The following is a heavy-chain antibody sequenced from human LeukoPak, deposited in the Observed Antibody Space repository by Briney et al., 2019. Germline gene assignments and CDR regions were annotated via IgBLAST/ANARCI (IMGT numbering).Heavy chain of an antibody. D-gene: IGHD5-18*01. CDR2: IKQDGSEK. Sequence: XVXQXXGXXXEWVANIKQDGSEKYYVDSVKGRFTISRDNAKNSLYLQMNSLRAEDTAVYYCANDVDTAMVHDYWGQGTLVTVSS. J-gene: IGHJ4*02. V-gene: IGHV3-7*01. CDR3: ANDVDTAMVHDY.